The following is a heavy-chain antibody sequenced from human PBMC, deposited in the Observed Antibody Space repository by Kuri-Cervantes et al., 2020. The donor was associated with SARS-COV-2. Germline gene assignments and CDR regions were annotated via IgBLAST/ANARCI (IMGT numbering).Heavy chain of an antibody. CDR1: GFTFSSYS. V-gene: IGHV3-48*02. J-gene: IGHJ4*02. CDR3: ARDGGGYYDSSGYYGQLGFDY. Sequence: GGSLRLSCAASGFTFSSYSMNWVRQAPGKGLEWVSYVSSSSSTIYYADSVKGRFTISRDNAKNLLYLQMNSLRDEDTAVYYCARDGGGYYDSSGYYGQLGFDYWGQGTLVTVSS. CDR2: VSSSSSTI. D-gene: IGHD3-22*01.